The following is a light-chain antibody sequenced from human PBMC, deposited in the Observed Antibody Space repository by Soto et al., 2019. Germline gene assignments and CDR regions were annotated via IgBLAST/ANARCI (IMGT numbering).Light chain of an antibody. J-gene: IGKJ1*01. Sequence: DIVMTQSPLSLPVTPGERASISCSSGQSLLQSKGYNYLDWYLQKPGQSPQLLIFFGSYRASGVPDRFSGSGSGTDFTLKIRSVEAEDVGIYYCMQSQQTPPTFGQGTRVEIK. CDR3: MQSQQTPPT. CDR1: QSLLQSKGYNY. V-gene: IGKV2-28*01. CDR2: FGS.